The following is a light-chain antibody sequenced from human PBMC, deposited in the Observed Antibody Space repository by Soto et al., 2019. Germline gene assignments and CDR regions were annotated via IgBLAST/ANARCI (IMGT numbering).Light chain of an antibody. Sequence: EIVLTQSPGTLSLSPGERATLSCRASQSVSSSYLAWYQQKPGQAPRLLIYGASIRATGISDRFSGSGSGTHFTLTISRLETEDFAVYYCQQYGSSPAITFGKGTRLEIK. V-gene: IGKV3-20*01. J-gene: IGKJ5*01. CDR3: QQYGSSPAIT. CDR1: QSVSSSY. CDR2: GAS.